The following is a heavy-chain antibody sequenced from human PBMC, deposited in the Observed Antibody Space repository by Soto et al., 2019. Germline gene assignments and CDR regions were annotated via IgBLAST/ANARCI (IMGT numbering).Heavy chain of an antibody. CDR1: GFTFSSYG. J-gene: IGHJ4*02. V-gene: IGHV3-30*18. D-gene: IGHD6-19*01. CDR2: ISYDGSNK. CDR3: AKDTRSSGTTLDH. Sequence: SCAASGFTFSSYGMHWVRQAPGKGLEWVAVISYDGSNKYYADSVKGRFTISRDNSKNTLYLQMNSLRAEDTAVYYCAKDTRSSGTTLDHWGQGTLVTVSS.